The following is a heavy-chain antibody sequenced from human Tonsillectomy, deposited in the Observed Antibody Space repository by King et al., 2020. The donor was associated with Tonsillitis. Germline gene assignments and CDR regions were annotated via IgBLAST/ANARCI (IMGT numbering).Heavy chain of an antibody. D-gene: IGHD2-2*01. CDR3: ARDLGYCSSSSCSISDY. Sequence: VQLVESGAEVKKPGSSVKVSCKASGGTFSGYAITWVRQAPGQGLEWMGGIIPIFSTANYAQKFQGRVTIIADESTSTAYMELSSLRSEDTAVYYCARDLGYCSSSSCSISDYWGQGTLATVSS. CDR1: GGTFSGYA. J-gene: IGHJ4*02. V-gene: IGHV1-69*01. CDR2: IIPIFSTA.